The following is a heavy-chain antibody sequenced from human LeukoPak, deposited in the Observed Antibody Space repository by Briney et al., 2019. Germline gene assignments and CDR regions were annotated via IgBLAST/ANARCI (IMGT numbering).Heavy chain of an antibody. D-gene: IGHD3-10*01. Sequence: GGSLRLSCAASGFTFSSYAMSWVRQAPGKGLEWVSYISSSGSTIYYADSVKGRFTISRDNAKNSLYLQMNSLRAEDTAVYYCARTMVRGFDAFDIWGQGTMVTVSS. CDR2: ISSSGSTI. CDR1: GFTFSSYA. V-gene: IGHV3-48*04. J-gene: IGHJ3*02. CDR3: ARTMVRGFDAFDI.